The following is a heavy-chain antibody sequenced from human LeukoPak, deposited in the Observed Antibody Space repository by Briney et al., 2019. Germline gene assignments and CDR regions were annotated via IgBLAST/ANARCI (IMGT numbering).Heavy chain of an antibody. V-gene: IGHV1-18*01. D-gene: IGHD3-22*01. J-gene: IGHJ4*02. CDR1: GYTFTSYG. CDR2: ISAYNGNT. Sequence: ASVKVSCKASGYTFTSYGISWVRQAPGQGLEWMGWISAYNGNTNYAQKLQGRVTMTTDTSTSTAYMERRSLRSDDTAVYYCARDVDYYDSSGHYDYWGQGTLVTVSS. CDR3: ARDVDYYDSSGHYDY.